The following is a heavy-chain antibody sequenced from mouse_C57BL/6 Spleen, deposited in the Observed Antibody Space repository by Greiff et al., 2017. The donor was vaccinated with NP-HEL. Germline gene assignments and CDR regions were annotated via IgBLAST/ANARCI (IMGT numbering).Heavy chain of an antibody. Sequence: VKLQESGAELVRPGASVTLSCKASGYTFTDYEMHWVKQTPVHGLEWIGAIDPETGGTAYNQKFKGKAILTADKSSSTAYMELRSLTSEDSAVYYCTRPGSNYDYAMDYWGQGTSVTVSS. CDR3: TRPGSNYDYAMDY. V-gene: IGHV1-15*01. J-gene: IGHJ4*01. CDR2: IDPETGGT. CDR1: GYTFTDYE. D-gene: IGHD2-5*01.